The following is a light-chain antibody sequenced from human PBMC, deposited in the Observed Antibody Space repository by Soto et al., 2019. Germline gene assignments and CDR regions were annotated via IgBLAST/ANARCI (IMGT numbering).Light chain of an antibody. CDR2: YSS. V-gene: IGKV3-15*01. CDR1: DNVHRN. CDR3: QHYSNWPPT. J-gene: IGKJ3*01. Sequence: EMVMTQSPATLSVSPGERVTLSCRASDNVHRNLAWYQQKPGQGPSLLIYYSSIRSTGVPDRFTGSGSGTEFTLDISSLQSEDFGVDHCQHYSNWPPTFGPGTKVEIK.